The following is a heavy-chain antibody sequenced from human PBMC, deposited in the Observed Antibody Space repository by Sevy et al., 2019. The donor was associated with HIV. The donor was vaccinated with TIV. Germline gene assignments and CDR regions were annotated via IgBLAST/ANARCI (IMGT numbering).Heavy chain of an antibody. Sequence: GGSLRLSCAASGFTFNRYSMHWVRQAPGKGLEWVAPITFDATNKHYPDSVKGQCTISRNNFQNSRFLQMDSLGPEDTAVYYCALERLSSDVAEYFENWGQGTLVTVSS. D-gene: IGHD1-1*01. CDR2: ITFDATNK. J-gene: IGHJ1*01. CDR3: ALERLSSDVAEYFEN. CDR1: GFTFNRYS. V-gene: IGHV3-30-3*01.